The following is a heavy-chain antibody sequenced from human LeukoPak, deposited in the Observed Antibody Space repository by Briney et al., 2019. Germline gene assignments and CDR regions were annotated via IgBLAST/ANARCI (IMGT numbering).Heavy chain of an antibody. V-gene: IGHV3-48*03. Sequence: GGSLRLSCAASGFTFSSYEMNWVRQAPGKGLEWVSYISSSGSTIYYADSVKGRFTVSRDNSKNTLYLQMNSLRTEDTAVYYCARVPFVVMGDTGNWFDPWGQGTLVTVSS. D-gene: IGHD2-8*01. J-gene: IGHJ5*02. CDR2: ISSSGSTI. CDR3: ARVPFVVMGDTGNWFDP. CDR1: GFTFSSYE.